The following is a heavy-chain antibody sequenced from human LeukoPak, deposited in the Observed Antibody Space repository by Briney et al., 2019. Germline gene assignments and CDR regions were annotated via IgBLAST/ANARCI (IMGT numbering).Heavy chain of an antibody. V-gene: IGHV3-9*01. J-gene: IGHJ4*02. CDR1: GFTFDDYA. CDR3: AKDDGASIAAAGPFDY. CDR2: ISWNSGSI. Sequence: GRSLRLSCAASGFTFDDYAMHWVRQAPGKGLEWVSGISWNSGSIGYADSVKDRFTISRDNAKNSLYLQMNSLRAEDTALYYCAKDDGASIAAAGPFDYWGQGTLVTVSS. D-gene: IGHD6-13*01.